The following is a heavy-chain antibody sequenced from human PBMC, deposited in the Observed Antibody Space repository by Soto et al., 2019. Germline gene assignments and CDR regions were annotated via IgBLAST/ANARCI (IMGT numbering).Heavy chain of an antibody. CDR3: ARTVMVRPTMDYYYGMDV. CDR2: IDWDDDK. V-gene: IGHV2-70*01. J-gene: IGHJ6*02. Sequence: SGPTLVNPTQTLTLTCTFSGFSLSTSGMCVSWIRQPPGKALGWLALIDWDDDKYYSTSLKTRLTISKDTSKNQVVLTMTNMDPVDTATYYCARTVMVRPTMDYYYGMDVWGQGTTVTSP. D-gene: IGHD3-22*01. CDR1: GFSLSTSGMC.